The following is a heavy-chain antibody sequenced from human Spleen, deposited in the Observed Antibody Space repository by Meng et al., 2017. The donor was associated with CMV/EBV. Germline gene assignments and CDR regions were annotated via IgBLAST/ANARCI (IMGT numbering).Heavy chain of an antibody. CDR2: ILYDGGSK. D-gene: IGHD3-22*01. V-gene: IGHV3-30*04. CDR1: FSSYS. Sequence: FSSYSIHWVRQAPGKGLEWVAVILYDGGSKYYADSVKGRFTISRDNSKNTLSLEMNSLRVDDTAVYFCARDGAGYYYDDSGYPIDSWGQGTLVTVSS. J-gene: IGHJ4*02. CDR3: ARDGAGYYYDDSGYPIDS.